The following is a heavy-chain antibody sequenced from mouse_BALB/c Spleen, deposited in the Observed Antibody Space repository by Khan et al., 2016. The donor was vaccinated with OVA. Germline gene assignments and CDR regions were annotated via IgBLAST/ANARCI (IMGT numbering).Heavy chain of an antibody. J-gene: IGHJ3*01. Sequence: EVQLVESGPGLVKPSQSLSLTCTVTGYSITSEYTWNWIRPFPGNKLEWMGFISYSGNTRYNPSLKSRISITRDTSKNQFFLQLNSVTSEDTATYYCARKDYYDCDPFPYWGQGTLVTVSA. CDR3: ARKDYYDCDPFPY. CDR1: GYSITSEYT. D-gene: IGHD2-4*01. CDR2: ISYSGNT. V-gene: IGHV3-2*02.